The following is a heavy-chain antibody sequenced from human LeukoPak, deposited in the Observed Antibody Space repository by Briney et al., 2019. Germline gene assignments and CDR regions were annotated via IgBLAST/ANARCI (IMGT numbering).Heavy chain of an antibody. D-gene: IGHD6-19*01. CDR2: IIPIFGTA. V-gene: IGHV1-69*01. Sequence: GSSVKVSCKASGGTFSSYAISWVRQAPGQGLEWMGGIIPIFGTANYAQKFQGRVTITADESTSTAYMELSSLRSEDTAVYYCVRDGGAVAGRFDYWGQGTLVTVSS. J-gene: IGHJ4*02. CDR1: GGTFSSYA. CDR3: VRDGGAVAGRFDY.